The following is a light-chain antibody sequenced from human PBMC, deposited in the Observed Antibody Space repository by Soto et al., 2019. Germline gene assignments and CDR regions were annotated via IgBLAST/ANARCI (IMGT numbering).Light chain of an antibody. CDR1: RSVSANN. CDR3: QQYDNSVWT. Sequence: IVLTQSPGTLSSSPGERATLSCRASRSVSANNLAWYQQRPGQAPRLLIYGASRRATGIPDRFSGSGSGTDLTLTISRLEPEDVAVYYCQQYDNSVWTFGQGTKVDIK. J-gene: IGKJ1*01. V-gene: IGKV3-20*01. CDR2: GAS.